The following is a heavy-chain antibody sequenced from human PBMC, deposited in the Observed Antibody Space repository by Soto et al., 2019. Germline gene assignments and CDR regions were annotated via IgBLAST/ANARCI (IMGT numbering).Heavy chain of an antibody. J-gene: IGHJ5*02. D-gene: IGHD2-8*01. V-gene: IGHV3-30*18. CDR1: GFTFSTYG. Sequence: QVQLVESGGGVVQPGRSLRLSCAASGFTFSTYGMHWVRQAPGKGLEWVAVISYDGNNKYYADSVKGRFTISRDDSKNTVYLERNSLTNEDTAVYSCAKDARSCTSGLCLHNWVDPWGQGTLVTVSS. CDR3: AKDARSCTSGLCLHNWVDP. CDR2: ISYDGNNK.